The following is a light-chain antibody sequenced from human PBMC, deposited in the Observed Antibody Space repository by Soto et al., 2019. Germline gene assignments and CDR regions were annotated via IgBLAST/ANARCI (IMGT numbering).Light chain of an antibody. CDR1: SSDVGAYNY. V-gene: IGLV2-8*01. J-gene: IGLJ3*02. CDR2: EVT. CDR3: SSFASSNTWV. Sequence: QSALTQPPSASGSPGQSVTISCTGTSSDVGAYNYVSWYQQHAGKAPKLVIYEVTKRPSGVPDRFSGSKSANTASLTVSGLQAEEEADYYCSSFASSNTWVFGGATKLTVL.